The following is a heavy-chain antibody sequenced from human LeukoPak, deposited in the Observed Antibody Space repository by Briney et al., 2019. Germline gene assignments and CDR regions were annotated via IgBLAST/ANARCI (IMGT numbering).Heavy chain of an antibody. J-gene: IGHJ6*03. CDR2: ISSSGSTI. V-gene: IGHV3-48*03. D-gene: IGHD1-26*01. CDR3: ARGAGSGADYYYYYSMDV. Sequence: GGSLRLSCAASGFAFSSYEMNWVRQAPGKGLEWVSYISSSGSTIYYADSVKGRFTISRDNAKNSLYLQMNSLRAEDTAVYYCARGAGSGADYYYYYSMDVWGKGTTVTVSS. CDR1: GFAFSSYE.